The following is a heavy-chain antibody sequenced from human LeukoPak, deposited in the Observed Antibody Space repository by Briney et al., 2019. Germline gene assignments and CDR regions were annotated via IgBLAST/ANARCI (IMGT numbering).Heavy chain of an antibody. D-gene: IGHD4-17*01. CDR1: GFTFSSFW. V-gene: IGHV3-7*01. J-gene: IGHJ3*02. CDR2: IKQDGSEK. Sequence: GGSLRLSCAASGFTFSSFWMSWVRQAPGKGLEWVANIKQDGSEKYYVDSVKGRFTISRDNAKNSLYLQMNSLRAEDTAVYYCARVRTTVTTFDAFDIWGQGTMVTVSS. CDR3: ARVRTTVTTFDAFDI.